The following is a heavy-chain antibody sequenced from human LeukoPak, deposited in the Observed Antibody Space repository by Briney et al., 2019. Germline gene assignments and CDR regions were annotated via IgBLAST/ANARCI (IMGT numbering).Heavy chain of an antibody. V-gene: IGHV4-59*01. J-gene: IGHJ4*02. CDR3: ARSYYYDSSGYYLNY. D-gene: IGHD3-22*01. CDR1: GGSISSYY. Sequence: SETLSLTCTVSGGSISSYYWSWIRQPPGKGLEWIGYIYYSGSTNYNPSLKSRVTISVDTSKNQFSLKLSSVTAADTAVYYCARSYYYDSSGYYLNYWGQGTLVTVSS. CDR2: IYYSGST.